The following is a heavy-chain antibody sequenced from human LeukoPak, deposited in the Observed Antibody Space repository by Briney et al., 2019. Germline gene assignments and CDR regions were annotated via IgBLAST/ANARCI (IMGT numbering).Heavy chain of an antibody. D-gene: IGHD2-15*01. CDR2: IHQHGTKE. CDR1: GFTFSSYA. CDR3: ARDIDPRWYYYMDV. V-gene: IGHV3-7*03. J-gene: IGHJ6*03. Sequence: PGGSLRLSCAASGFTFSSYAMSWVRQAPGKGLEWVANIHQHGTKENYVDSVKGRFTISRDNAKNSIYLQMNSLRAGDTAKYYCARDIDPRWYYYMDVWGKGTTVTVSS.